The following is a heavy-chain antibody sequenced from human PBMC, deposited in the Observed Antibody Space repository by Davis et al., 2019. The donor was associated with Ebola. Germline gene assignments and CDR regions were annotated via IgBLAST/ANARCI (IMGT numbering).Heavy chain of an antibody. CDR2: IIPILGIA. V-gene: IGHV1-69*04. J-gene: IGHJ6*02. Sequence: AASVKVSCKASGGTFSSYAISWVRQAPGQGLEWMGRIIPILGIANYAQKFQGRVTITADKSTSTAYMELSSLRSEDTAVYYCAREGRELRNYYYGMDVWGQGTTVTVSS. CDR3: AREGRELRNYYYGMDV. D-gene: IGHD1-7*01. CDR1: GGTFSSYA.